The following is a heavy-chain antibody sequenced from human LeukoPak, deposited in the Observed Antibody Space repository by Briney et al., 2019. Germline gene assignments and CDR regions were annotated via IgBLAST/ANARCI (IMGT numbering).Heavy chain of an antibody. V-gene: IGHV4-4*09. D-gene: IGHD3-22*01. CDR2: INTSGRT. CDR1: GGSISSYQ. J-gene: IGHJ4*02. CDR3: GTSHDSKIVPFDV. Sequence: SETLSLTCTVSGGSISSYQWSWIRQPPGKGLEWIGYINTSGRTNYNPSLKSRVTFSVDTSRDQFSLKLNSVTAADTAVYYCGTSHDSKIVPFDVWGQGTLVTVSS.